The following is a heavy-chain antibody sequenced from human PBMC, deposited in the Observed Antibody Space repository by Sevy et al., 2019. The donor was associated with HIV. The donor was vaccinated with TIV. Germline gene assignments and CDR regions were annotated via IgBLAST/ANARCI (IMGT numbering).Heavy chain of an antibody. D-gene: IGHD1-1*01. CDR3: ALERLSSDVAEYFQN. CDR2: ISYNGSNK. J-gene: IGHJ1*01. Sequence: GGSLRLSCATSGFTFSSYSMHWVRQAPGKGLEWVATISYNGSNKHYADSVKGRFTISGDNFKNSLSLQMNSLRAEDTAMYYCALERLSSDVAEYFQNWGQGTLVTVSS. V-gene: IGHV3-30-3*01. CDR1: GFTFSSYS.